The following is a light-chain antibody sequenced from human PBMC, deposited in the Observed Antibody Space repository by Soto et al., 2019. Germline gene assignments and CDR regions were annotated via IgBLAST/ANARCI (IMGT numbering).Light chain of an antibody. J-gene: IGLJ3*02. CDR3: AAWDDSLNGPV. V-gene: IGLV1-44*01. Sequence: QPVLTQPPSASGTPGQRVTISCFGSSSNIGSYTVHWYQQLPGTAPTLLIYSNDQRPSGVPDRFSGSKSGTSASLAISGLQTDDEADYYCAAWDDSLNGPVFGGGTKLTVL. CDR1: SSNIGSYT. CDR2: SND.